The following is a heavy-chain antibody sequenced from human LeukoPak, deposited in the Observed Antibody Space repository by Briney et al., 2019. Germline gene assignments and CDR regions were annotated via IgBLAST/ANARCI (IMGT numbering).Heavy chain of an antibody. V-gene: IGHV3-23*01. Sequence: GGSLRLSCAPSGFTFSSYAMIWVRQAPGKGLEWVSAISGSGGSRYYADSVKRRFTISRDNSKNTLYLQMNSLRAEDTSVYYCAKDSSIHLNYDFWSGYSRFDYWGQGTLVTVSS. CDR2: ISGSGGSR. CDR1: GFTFSSYA. CDR3: AKDSSIHLNYDFWSGYSRFDY. D-gene: IGHD3-3*01. J-gene: IGHJ4*02.